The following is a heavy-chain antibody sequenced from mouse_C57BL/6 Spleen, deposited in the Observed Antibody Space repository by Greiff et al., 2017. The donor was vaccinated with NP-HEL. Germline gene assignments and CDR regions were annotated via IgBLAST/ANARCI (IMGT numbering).Heavy chain of an antibody. J-gene: IGHJ4*01. CDR2: IDPSDSYT. CDR1: GYTFTSYW. V-gene: IGHV1-69*01. D-gene: IGHD2-10*01. Sequence: VQLQQPGAELVMPGASVKLSCKASGYTFTSYWMHWVKQRPGQGLEWIGEIDPSDSYTNYNGKFKGKATLTADKSSSTAYMQLSSLTSEDSAVYFCANAYFYAMDYWGQGTSVTVSS. CDR3: ANAYFYAMDY.